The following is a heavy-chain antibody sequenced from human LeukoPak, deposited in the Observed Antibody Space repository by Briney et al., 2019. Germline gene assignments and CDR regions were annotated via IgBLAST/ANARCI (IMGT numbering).Heavy chain of an antibody. D-gene: IGHD3-3*01. J-gene: IGHJ6*03. Sequence: ASVKVSCKASGYTFTSYGISWVRQAPGQGLEWMGWISAYNGNTNYAQKLQGRVTMTTDTSTSTAYMELRSLRSDDTAVYYCARVGGRLRFLEWLLRPYYYYYMDVWGKGTTVTVPS. CDR3: ARVGGRLRFLEWLLRPYYYYYMDV. V-gene: IGHV1-18*01. CDR1: GYTFTSYG. CDR2: ISAYNGNT.